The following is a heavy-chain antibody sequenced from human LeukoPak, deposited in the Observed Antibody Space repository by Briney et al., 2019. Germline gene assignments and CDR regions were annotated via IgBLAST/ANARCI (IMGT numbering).Heavy chain of an antibody. J-gene: IGHJ4*02. CDR1: GFTFDDHG. D-gene: IGHD1-26*01. Sequence: PGGSLRLSCAASGFTFDDHGMNWVRQAPGKGLEWVSGINWNGGTTGYGDSVKGRFTISRDNAKNSLYLQMNSLRAEDTAVYYCVRDPPYSISPGVVFDYWGQGTLVTVSS. V-gene: IGHV3-20*04. CDR2: INWNGGTT. CDR3: VRDPPYSISPGVVFDY.